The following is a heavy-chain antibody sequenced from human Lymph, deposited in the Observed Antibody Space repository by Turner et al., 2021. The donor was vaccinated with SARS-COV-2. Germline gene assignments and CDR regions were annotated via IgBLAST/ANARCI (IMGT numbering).Heavy chain of an antibody. CDR3: AKGVRGAMIVVVIPYFDY. CDR2: ISGSGGDT. D-gene: IGHD3-22*01. CDR1: GFTFSSYA. J-gene: IGHJ4*02. V-gene: IGHV3-23*01. Sequence: EVLLLESGGGLVQPGGSMRLYCAASGFTFSSYAMSWVRQAPGKGLEWVSAISGSGGDTYYADSVKGRFTISRDNSKNTLYLQMNSLRAEDTAVYYCAKGVRGAMIVVVIPYFDYWGQGTLVTVSS.